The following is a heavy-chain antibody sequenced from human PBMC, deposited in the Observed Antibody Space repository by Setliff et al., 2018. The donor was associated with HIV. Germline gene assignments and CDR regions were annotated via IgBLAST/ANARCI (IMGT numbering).Heavy chain of an antibody. Sequence: GASVKVSCKASGGTFTGYGISWVRQAPGQGFGWMGRVSGDNQNTNYARRFQGRVTLTMDTSTNTAYLDLRSLRSDDTATYYCARDLYDSGWPNWFDTWGQGTRVTVSS. V-gene: IGHV1-18*01. J-gene: IGHJ5*02. CDR3: ARDLYDSGWPNWFDT. D-gene: IGHD6-19*01. CDR2: VSGDNQNT. CDR1: GGTFTGYG.